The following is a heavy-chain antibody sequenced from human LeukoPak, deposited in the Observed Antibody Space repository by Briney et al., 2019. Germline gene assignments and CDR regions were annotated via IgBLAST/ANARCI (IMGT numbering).Heavy chain of an antibody. J-gene: IGHJ4*02. CDR1: GASVRNKF. D-gene: IGHD3-3*01. Sequence: SETLSLTCDVSGASVRNKFWSWLRHPPGKALEWIGYISYTGTTNYNPSLQSRVTISVDTSKNQLSLKLTSMTAADTAVYYCARDTSGYYGRYEHWGQGTLVTVSS. V-gene: IGHV4-59*02. CDR2: ISYTGTT. CDR3: ARDTSGYYGRYEH.